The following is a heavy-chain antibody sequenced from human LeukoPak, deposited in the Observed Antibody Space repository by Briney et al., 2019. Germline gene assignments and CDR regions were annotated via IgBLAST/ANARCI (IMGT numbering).Heavy chain of an antibody. D-gene: IGHD6-6*01. J-gene: IGHJ6*03. CDR2: ISGSGGST. CDR1: GFTFSSYA. Sequence: PGGSLRLSCAASGFTFSSYAMSWVRHAPGKGLEWVSAISGSGGSTYYADSVKGRFTISRDNSKNTLYLQMNSLRAEDTAVYYCAKSGSSTTLPYYYMDVWGKGTTVTVSS. CDR3: AKSGSSTTLPYYYMDV. V-gene: IGHV3-23*01.